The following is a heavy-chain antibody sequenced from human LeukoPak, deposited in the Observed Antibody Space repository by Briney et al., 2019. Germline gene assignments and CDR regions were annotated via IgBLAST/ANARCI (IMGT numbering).Heavy chain of an antibody. J-gene: IGHJ4*02. D-gene: IGHD6-13*01. CDR3: TRLYSSSWAHY. Sequence: GGSLRLSCAASGFTFSSHGMYWVRQAPGKGLEWVALIWYDGSKKYYADSVKGRFTISRDNSKNTLSLQMNSLKAEDTAVYFCTRLYSSSWAHYWGQGTLVTVSS. V-gene: IGHV3-33*07. CDR2: IWYDGSKK. CDR1: GFTFSSHG.